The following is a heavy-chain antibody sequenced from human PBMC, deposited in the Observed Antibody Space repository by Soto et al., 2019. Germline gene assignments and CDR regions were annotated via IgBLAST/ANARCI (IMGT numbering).Heavy chain of an antibody. D-gene: IGHD1-1*01. Sequence: QVRLQEWGPGLVKPSETLSLTCAVSGASVRSYPWRWIRQAAGKGLEWIGRVQMSGTTNYNPSLKTRVTMSLDTSRNEVSLTMTSVTAADTAVYFCAKDRSTMRWFDPWGQGILVTVSS. CDR2: VQMSGTT. CDR1: GASVRSYP. V-gene: IGHV4-4*07. J-gene: IGHJ5*02. CDR3: AKDRSTMRWFDP.